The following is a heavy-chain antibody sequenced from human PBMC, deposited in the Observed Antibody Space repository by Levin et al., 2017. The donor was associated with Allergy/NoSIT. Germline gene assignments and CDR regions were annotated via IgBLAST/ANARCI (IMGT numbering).Heavy chain of an antibody. CDR3: ARIRDTHYYHRNVPFDY. CDR2: IDWNDDK. Sequence: SVSGPTLVKPTQTLTLTCTFSGFSLSTIGMCVSWVRQPPGKALEWLALIDWNDDKYYSTSLKTRLTISKDTSKNQVVLAMTNMDPVDTATYYCARIRDTHYYHRNVPFDYWGQGTLVTVSS. D-gene: IGHD3-22*01. J-gene: IGHJ4*02. CDR1: GFSLSTIGMC. V-gene: IGHV2-70*20.